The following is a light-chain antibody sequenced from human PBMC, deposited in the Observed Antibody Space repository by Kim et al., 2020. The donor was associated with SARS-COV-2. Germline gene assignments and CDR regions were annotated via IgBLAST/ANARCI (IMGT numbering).Light chain of an antibody. J-gene: IGLJ1*01. Sequence: SPGQTARITCSGVTLPAKRPYWNQQKSGQAPLLVIYKDNERPSGIPGRFSGSSSGTTVTLTISGVQAEDDADYYCQSADGSGTYVFGTGTKVTVL. CDR3: QSADGSGTYV. CDR2: KDN. CDR1: TLPAKR. V-gene: IGLV3-25*03.